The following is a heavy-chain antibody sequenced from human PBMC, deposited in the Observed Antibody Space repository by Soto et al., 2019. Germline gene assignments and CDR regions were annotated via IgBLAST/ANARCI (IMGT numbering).Heavy chain of an antibody. D-gene: IGHD2-15*01. V-gene: IGHV3-73*01. CDR2: IRSKTNNYAT. J-gene: IGHJ4*02. Sequence: GGSLRLSCAASGFSFSGSAMHWVRQASGKGLEWIGRIRSKTNNYATSYAASVQGRFTISRDDSENTAYLHMNSLKTDDTAVYYCITSYCSGGNCPFSWGQGTLVTVSS. CDR1: GFSFSGSA. CDR3: ITSYCSGGNCPFS.